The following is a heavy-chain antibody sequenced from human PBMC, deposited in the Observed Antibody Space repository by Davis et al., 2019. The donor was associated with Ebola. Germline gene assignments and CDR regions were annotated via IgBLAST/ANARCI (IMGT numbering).Heavy chain of an antibody. CDR3: EMSTFVSEIDY. D-gene: IGHD2/OR15-2a*01. CDR1: GYTFTSYD. CDR2: INPNSGGT. Sequence: ASVKVSCKASGYTFTSYDINWVRQAPGQGLEWMGWINPNSGGTNYAQKFQGRVTMTRDTSISTAYMELSRPRSDDTAVYYCEMSTFVSEIDYWGQGTLVTVSS. V-gene: IGHV1-2*02. J-gene: IGHJ4*02.